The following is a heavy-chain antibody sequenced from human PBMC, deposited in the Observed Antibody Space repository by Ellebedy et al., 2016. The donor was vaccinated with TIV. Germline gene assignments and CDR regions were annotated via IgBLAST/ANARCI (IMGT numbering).Heavy chain of an antibody. CDR2: IYYGGSS. CDR1: GGSMSSDDHY. CDR3: ARGGGDRPHALDV. V-gene: IGHV4-30-4*01. J-gene: IGHJ3*01. D-gene: IGHD3-10*01. Sequence: MPSETLSLTCTVSGGSMSSDDHYWSWIRQPPGKGLEWIGYIYYGGSSYYNPSLKHRLTMSVDKSRSQVSLKLTSVTATDTAVYFCARGGGDRPHALDVWGQGTKVTVSS.